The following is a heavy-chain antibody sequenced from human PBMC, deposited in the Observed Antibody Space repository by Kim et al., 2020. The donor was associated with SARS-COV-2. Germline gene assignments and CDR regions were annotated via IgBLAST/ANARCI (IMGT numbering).Heavy chain of an antibody. CDR2: INHSGST. V-gene: IGHV4-34*01. Sequence: SETLSLTCAVYGGSFSGYYWSWIRQPPGKGLEWIGEINHSGSTNYNPSLKSRVTISVDTSKNQFSLKLISVTAADTAVYYCARGNARVRGVIITSYYFDYWGQGTLVTVSS. D-gene: IGHD3-10*01. J-gene: IGHJ4*02. CDR3: ARGNARVRGVIITSYYFDY. CDR1: GGSFSGYY.